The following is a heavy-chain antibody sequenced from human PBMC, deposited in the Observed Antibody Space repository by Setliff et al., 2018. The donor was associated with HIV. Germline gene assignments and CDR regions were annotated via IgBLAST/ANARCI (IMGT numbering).Heavy chain of an antibody. V-gene: IGHV4-34*01. CDR2: INYSGST. Sequence: SETLSSPAVSGGSLSGYYCSWIRQPPGKGLEWIGEINYSGSTNYNPSLKSRVTISVDTSKNQFSLKLSSVTAADTAVYYCARLFQWMSYGFDVWGQGTMVTVSS. CDR3: ARLFQWMSYGFDV. J-gene: IGHJ3*01. D-gene: IGHD5-12*01. CDR1: GGSLSGYY.